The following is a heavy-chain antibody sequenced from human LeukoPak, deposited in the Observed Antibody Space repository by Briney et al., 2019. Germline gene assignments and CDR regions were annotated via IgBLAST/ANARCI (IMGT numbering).Heavy chain of an antibody. V-gene: IGHV3-23*01. CDR1: GFTFSIYA. CDR2: ISASGGST. Sequence: GGSLRLSCAASGFTFSIYAMTWVRQAPGKGVEWVSAISASGGSTFYADSAKGRLTISRDNSKNTVSLQMNSLRAEDTAVYYCARLPGGSGYSDTYRFDYWGQGTLVTVSS. J-gene: IGHJ4*02. CDR3: ARLPGGSGYSDTYRFDY. D-gene: IGHD3-3*01.